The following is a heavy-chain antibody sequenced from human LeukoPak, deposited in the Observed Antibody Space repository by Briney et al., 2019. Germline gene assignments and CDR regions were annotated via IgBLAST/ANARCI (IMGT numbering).Heavy chain of an antibody. V-gene: IGHV3-30-3*01. CDR2: ISYDGSNK. D-gene: IGHD3-10*01. CDR1: GFTFSSYA. Sequence: GGSLRLSCAASGFTFSSYAMHWVRQAPGKGLEWVVVISYDGSNKYYADSVKGRFTISRDNSKNTLYLQMNSLRAEDTAVYYCARGYYGSGSYYEAHWDWFDPWGQGTLVTVSS. J-gene: IGHJ5*02. CDR3: ARGYYGSGSYYEAHWDWFDP.